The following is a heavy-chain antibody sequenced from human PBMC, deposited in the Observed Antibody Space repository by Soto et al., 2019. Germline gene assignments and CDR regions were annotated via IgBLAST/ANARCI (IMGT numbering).Heavy chain of an antibody. CDR1: GFAFSSYG. CDR2: ISYDGSNK. J-gene: IGHJ6*02. D-gene: IGHD5-18*01. CDR3: AKDGVDTAMVPGVSYGMDV. Sequence: QVQLVESGGGVVQPGRSLRLSCAASGFAFSSYGMHWVRQAPGKGLEWVAVISYDGSNKYYADSVKGRFTISRDNSKNTLYLQMNSLRAEDTAVYYCAKDGVDTAMVPGVSYGMDVWGQGTTVTVSS. V-gene: IGHV3-30*18.